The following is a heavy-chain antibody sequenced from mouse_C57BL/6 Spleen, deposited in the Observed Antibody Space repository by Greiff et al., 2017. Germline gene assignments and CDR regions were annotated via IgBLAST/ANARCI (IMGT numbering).Heavy chain of an antibody. J-gene: IGHJ3*01. CDR3: TRGYGSSAWFAY. V-gene: IGHV1-15*01. Sequence: VQLVESGAELVRPGASVTLSCKASGYTFTDYEMHWVKQTTVHGLEWIGAIDPETGGTAYNQKFKGKAILTADKSSSTAYMELRSLTSEDSAVYYCTRGYGSSAWFAYWGQGTLVTVSA. CDR1: GYTFTDYE. D-gene: IGHD1-1*01. CDR2: IDPETGGT.